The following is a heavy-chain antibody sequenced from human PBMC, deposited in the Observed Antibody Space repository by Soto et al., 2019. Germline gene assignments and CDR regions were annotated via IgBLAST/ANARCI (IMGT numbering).Heavy chain of an antibody. CDR3: AKDLKGYSSSWFSYYYYYGMDV. Sequence: QVQLVESGGGVVQPGRSLRLSCAASGFTFSSYGMHWVRQAPGKGLEWEAVISYDGSNKYYADSVKGRFTISRDNSKNTLYLQMNSLRAEDTAVYYCAKDLKGYSSSWFSYYYYYGMDVWGQGTTVTVSS. CDR1: GFTFSSYG. CDR2: ISYDGSNK. D-gene: IGHD6-13*01. V-gene: IGHV3-30*18. J-gene: IGHJ6*02.